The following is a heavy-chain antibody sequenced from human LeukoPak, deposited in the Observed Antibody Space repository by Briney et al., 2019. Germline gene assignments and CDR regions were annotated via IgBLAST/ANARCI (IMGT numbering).Heavy chain of an antibody. D-gene: IGHD3-22*01. CDR3: ARDLHYYDRSGYYYDY. V-gene: IGHV1-69*05. Sequence: SVKVSCKASRGTFSSYTISWVRQAPGQGLEWMGGIIPIFGTANYAQKFQGRVTMTRDMSTSTVYMELSSLRSEDTAVYYCARDLHYYDRSGYYYDYWGQGTLVTVSS. CDR2: IIPIFGTA. J-gene: IGHJ4*02. CDR1: RGTFSSYT.